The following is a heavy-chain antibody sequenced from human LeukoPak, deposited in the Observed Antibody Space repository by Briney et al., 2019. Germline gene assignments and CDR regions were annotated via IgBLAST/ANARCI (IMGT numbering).Heavy chain of an antibody. CDR3: ARLFRDESPHYYYGSGSYLDY. CDR2: IYPGDSDT. Sequence: GESLKISCKGSGYSFTSYWIGRVRQMPGKGLEGMGIIYPGDSDTRYSPSFQGQVTISADKSISTAYLQWSSLKASDTAMYYCARLFRDESPHYYYGSGSYLDYWGQGTLVTVSS. V-gene: IGHV5-51*01. CDR1: GYSFTSYW. J-gene: IGHJ4*02. D-gene: IGHD3-10*01.